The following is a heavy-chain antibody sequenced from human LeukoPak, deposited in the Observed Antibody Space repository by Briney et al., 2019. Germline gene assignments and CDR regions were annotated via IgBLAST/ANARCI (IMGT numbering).Heavy chain of an antibody. D-gene: IGHD2-15*01. CDR3: ARHIPDWGYSLDY. Sequence: ASVKVSCKASGYTFTGYYMHWVRQAPGHALESMGWINPNSGGTNYAQKFQGRVTMTRDTSISTAYMELSRLRSDDTAVYYCARHIPDWGYSLDYWGQGTLVTVSS. V-gene: IGHV1-2*02. CDR2: INPNSGGT. J-gene: IGHJ4*02. CDR1: GYTFTGYY.